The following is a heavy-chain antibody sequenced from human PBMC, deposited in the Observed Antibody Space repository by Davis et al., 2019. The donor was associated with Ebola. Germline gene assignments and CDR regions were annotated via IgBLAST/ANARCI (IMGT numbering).Heavy chain of an antibody. CDR1: GGSVSSGSYY. D-gene: IGHD3-22*01. CDR2: IYYSGST. Sequence: PGGSLRLSCTVSGGSVSSGSYYWSWIRQPPGKGLEWIGYIYYSGSTNYNPSLKSRVTISVDTSKNQFSLKLSSVTAADTAVYYCARRNSNYYDRALKDAFDIWGQGTMVTVSS. V-gene: IGHV4-61*01. CDR3: ARRNSNYYDRALKDAFDI. J-gene: IGHJ3*02.